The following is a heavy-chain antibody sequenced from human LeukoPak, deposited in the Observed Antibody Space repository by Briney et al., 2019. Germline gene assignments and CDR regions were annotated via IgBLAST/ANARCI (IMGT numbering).Heavy chain of an antibody. CDR3: ARDPTNFDWLDWYFDL. D-gene: IGHD3-9*01. Sequence: SETLSLTCTVSGGSITTSTYYWAWIRQPPGKGLEWIGSIYSSGSTYYNPSLKSRVTISVDTSKNQFSLKLSSVTAADTAVYYCARDPTNFDWLDWYFDLWGRGTLVTVSS. CDR2: IYSSGST. CDR1: GGSITTSTYY. J-gene: IGHJ2*01. V-gene: IGHV4-39*07.